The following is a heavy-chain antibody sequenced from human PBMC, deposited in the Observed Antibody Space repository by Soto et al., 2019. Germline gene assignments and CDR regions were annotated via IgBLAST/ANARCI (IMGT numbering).Heavy chain of an antibody. CDR3: ARDQNGSPHFDY. D-gene: IGHD1-26*01. Sequence: QVQLQESGPGLVKPSETLSLTCTVSGASISSYYWSWIRQPPGKGLEWVGFIFHSESTNCNPSLKSRVTFSVDTSKNQFSLKLTSVTAADTAVYYCARDQNGSPHFDYWGQGILITVSS. J-gene: IGHJ4*02. CDR2: IFHSEST. CDR1: GASISSYY. V-gene: IGHV4-59*01.